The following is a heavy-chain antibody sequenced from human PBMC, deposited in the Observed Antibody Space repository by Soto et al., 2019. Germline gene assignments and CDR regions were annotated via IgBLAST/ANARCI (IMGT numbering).Heavy chain of an antibody. Sequence: QVQLQESGPGLVKPSQTLSLTCTVSGGSINSGGYCWSWIRQHPGKGLDWIGCISYGGSTSYNPSLTNRVTIAVETSKNQFSLTLTSVPAADTAVYYCSRGILVWGQGALITVSS. CDR2: ISYGGST. CDR1: GGSINSGGYC. J-gene: IGHJ4*02. V-gene: IGHV4-31*03. CDR3: SRGILV. D-gene: IGHD5-18*01.